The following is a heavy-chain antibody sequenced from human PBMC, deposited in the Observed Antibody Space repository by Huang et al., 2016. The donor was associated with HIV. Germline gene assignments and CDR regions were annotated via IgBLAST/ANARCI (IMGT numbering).Heavy chain of an antibody. CDR1: GFDFRKYG. CDR3: ARTEMEYYYGSSGYYPDY. J-gene: IGHJ4*02. Sequence: EVQLVESGGALVQPGGSLKLSCVVSGFDFRKYGRNWVRKAPGQGLGGVSYIRGTSSNRSYADSGKGRFTISRDNAKNSGFLQMRSLRAEDTALYYCARTEMEYYYGSSGYYPDYWGQGTQVTVSS. CDR2: IRGTSSNR. V-gene: IGHV3-48*01. D-gene: IGHD3-22*01.